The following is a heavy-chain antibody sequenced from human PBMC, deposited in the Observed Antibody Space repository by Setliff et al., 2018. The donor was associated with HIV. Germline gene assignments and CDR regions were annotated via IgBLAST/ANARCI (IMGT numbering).Heavy chain of an antibody. Sequence: SETLSLTCTVSGGSISSYYWSWIRQPPGKGLEWIGYIYYSGSTNYNPSLKSRVTISVDTSKNQFYLRLSSVTAADTAVYYCARHGSNWFDPWGQGTQVTVSS. CDR2: IYYSGST. D-gene: IGHD3-10*01. CDR3: ARHGSNWFDP. J-gene: IGHJ5*02. V-gene: IGHV4-59*08. CDR1: GGSISSYY.